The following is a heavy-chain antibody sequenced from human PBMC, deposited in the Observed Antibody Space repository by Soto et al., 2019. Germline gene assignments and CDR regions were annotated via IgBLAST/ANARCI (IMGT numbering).Heavy chain of an antibody. CDR1: GFNCSNYA. Sequence: SQRLSCAASGFNCSNYAMSWIRQAPGKGLECVSTINTNGVNRHYADSVKGRFSVSRDNSKNTLSSVTAADTAVYYCSGLYPYESSGYHLNYWGQGTQVTVSS. V-gene: IGHV3-23*01. CDR3: SGLYPYESSGYHLNY. CDR2: INTNGVNR. J-gene: IGHJ4*02. D-gene: IGHD3-22*01.